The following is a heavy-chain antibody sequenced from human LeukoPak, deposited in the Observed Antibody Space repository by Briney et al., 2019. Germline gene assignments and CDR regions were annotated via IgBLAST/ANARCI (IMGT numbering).Heavy chain of an antibody. CDR1: GFTFSDYY. D-gene: IGHD4-11*01. V-gene: IGHV3-11*04. J-gene: IGHJ4*02. CDR2: ISSSSSTI. CDR3: ARDDGSNYYPATLDY. Sequence: PGGSLRLSCAASGFTFSDYYMSWIRQAPGKGLEWVSYISSSSSTIYYADSVKGRFTISRDNAKNSLYLQMNSLRAEDTAVYYCARDDGSNYYPATLDYWGQGTLVTVSS.